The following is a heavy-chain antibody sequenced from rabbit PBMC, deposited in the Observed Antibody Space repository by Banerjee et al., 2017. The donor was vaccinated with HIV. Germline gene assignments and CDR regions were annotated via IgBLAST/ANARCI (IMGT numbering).Heavy chain of an antibody. J-gene: IGHJ4*01. CDR1: GFSFSSGYD. CDR3: ARTYGYAGYGYAYALNL. D-gene: IGHD6-1*01. Sequence: QEQLVESGGGLVQPGGSLKLSCKASGFSFSSGYDMCWVRQAPGKGLEWIGCIYIGDDNTYYASWAKGRFTISKTSSTTVTLQMTSLTAADTATYFCARTYGYAGYGYAYALNLWGPGTLVTVS. CDR2: IYIGDDNT. V-gene: IGHV1S45*01.